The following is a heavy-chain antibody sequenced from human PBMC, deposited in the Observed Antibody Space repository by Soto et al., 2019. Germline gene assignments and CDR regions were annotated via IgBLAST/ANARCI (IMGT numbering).Heavy chain of an antibody. CDR3: ARSSIAVAGIYYYYGMDV. V-gene: IGHV3-30-3*01. CDR2: ISYDGSNK. D-gene: IGHD6-19*01. J-gene: IGHJ6*02. Sequence: GSLRLSCAASGFTFSRYAMHWVRQATGKGLEWVAVISYDGSNKYYADSVKGRFTISRDNSKNTLYLQMNSLRAEDTAVYYCARSSIAVAGIYYYYGMDVWGQGTTVTVSS. CDR1: GFTFSRYA.